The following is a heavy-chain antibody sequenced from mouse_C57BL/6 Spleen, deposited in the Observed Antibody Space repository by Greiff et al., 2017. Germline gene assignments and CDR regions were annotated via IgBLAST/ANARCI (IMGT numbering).Heavy chain of an antibody. J-gene: IGHJ4*01. D-gene: IGHD2-5*01. V-gene: IGHV1-18*01. Sequence: EVQLQESGPELVKPGASVKIPCKASGYTFTDYNMDWVKQSHGKSLEWIGDINPNNGGTIYNQKFKGKATLTVDKSSSTAYMELRSLTSEDTAVYYCARSYSNYDYAMDYWGQGTSVTVSS. CDR3: ARSYSNYDYAMDY. CDR2: INPNNGGT. CDR1: GYTFTDYN.